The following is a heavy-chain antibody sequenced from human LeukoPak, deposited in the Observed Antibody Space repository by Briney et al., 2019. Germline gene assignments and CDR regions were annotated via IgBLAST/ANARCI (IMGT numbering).Heavy chain of an antibody. J-gene: IGHJ4*02. Sequence: PSETLSLTCAVSGYSISSGYYWGWIRQPPGKGLEWIGSIYHIGSTYYTPSLNSRVTISVDTSNNRISLNTTSVTAADTAVYYCARLQGWVPAARFYYWGQGTLVTVSS. CDR3: ARLQGWVPAARFYY. D-gene: IGHD2-2*01. CDR2: IYHIGST. V-gene: IGHV4-38-2*01. CDR1: GYSISSGYY.